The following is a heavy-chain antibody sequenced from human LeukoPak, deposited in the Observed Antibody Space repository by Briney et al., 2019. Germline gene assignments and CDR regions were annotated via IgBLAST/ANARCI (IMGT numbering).Heavy chain of an antibody. V-gene: IGHV1-18*01. CDR1: GYTFTSYG. J-gene: IGHJ6*01. CDR2: ISAYNGNT. Sequence: EASAKVSCKASGYTFTSYGISWVPQAPGQRLWWMGWISAYNGNTNYARKLQGRVTMTTDTSTSKAYMKLRSLRSDDTAVYYCAREGTGLLLYKYHYYFGMDGWGQGTTVTVSS. D-gene: IGHD2-15*01. CDR3: AREGTGLLLYKYHYYFGMDG.